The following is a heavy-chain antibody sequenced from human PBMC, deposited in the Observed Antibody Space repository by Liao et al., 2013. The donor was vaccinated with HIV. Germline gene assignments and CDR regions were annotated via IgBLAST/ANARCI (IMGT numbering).Heavy chain of an antibody. CDR3: ARDPLWLGESSYFDY. V-gene: IGHV4-4*07. CDR1: SGFISNYY. CDR2: IHPSGTI. J-gene: IGHJ4*02. D-gene: IGHD3-10*01. Sequence: QVQLQESGPGLVKPAETLSLTCTVSSGFISNYYWSWIRQSAGKGLEWIGRIHPSGTINYNPSLKSRVTMSLDTSKKQFSLNLISMTAADTGVYYCARDPLWLGESSYFDYWGQGTLATVSS.